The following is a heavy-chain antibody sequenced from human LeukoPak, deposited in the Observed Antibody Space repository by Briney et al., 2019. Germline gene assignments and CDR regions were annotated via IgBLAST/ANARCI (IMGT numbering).Heavy chain of an antibody. CDR3: ARGVPTSYYYESAAYYFDY. Sequence: SETLSLTCAVSGGSISSYFWSWIRQPPGKGLEWIAYIYYSGSTNYNPSLKSRVTISVDTSRNQFSLKLSSVTAADTAVYYCARGVPTSYYYESAAYYFDYWGQGTLVTVSS. J-gene: IGHJ4*02. CDR1: GGSISSYF. D-gene: IGHD3-22*01. CDR2: IYYSGST. V-gene: IGHV4-59*01.